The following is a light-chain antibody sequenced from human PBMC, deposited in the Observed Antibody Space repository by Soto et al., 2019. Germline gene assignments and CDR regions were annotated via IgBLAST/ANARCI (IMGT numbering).Light chain of an antibody. J-gene: IGKJ1*01. CDR3: QQYSDSVGT. V-gene: IGKV3-20*01. Sequence: EIVLTQSPGTLSLSPGERATLSCRASQSVSSDYLAWYQQRPGQAPMLLIYAASSRATGIPDRFSGSGSGTDFTLTISRLEPEDFAVYYCQQYSDSVGTFGQGTKVEIK. CDR1: QSVSSDY. CDR2: AAS.